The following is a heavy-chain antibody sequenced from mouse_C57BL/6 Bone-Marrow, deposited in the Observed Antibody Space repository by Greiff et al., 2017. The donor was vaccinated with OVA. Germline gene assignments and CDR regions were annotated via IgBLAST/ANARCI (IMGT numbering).Heavy chain of an antibody. J-gene: IGHJ1*03. CDR1: GYTFTSYW. D-gene: IGHD2-4*01. CDR2: INPSNGGT. Sequence: VQLQQPGTELVKPGASVKLSCKASGYTFTSYWMHWVKQRPGQGLEWIGNINPSNGGTNYNEKFKSKATLTVDKSSSTAYMQLSSLTSEDSAVYYGARRLYYDYDYWYFDVWGTGTTVTVSS. V-gene: IGHV1-53*01. CDR3: ARRLYYDYDYWYFDV.